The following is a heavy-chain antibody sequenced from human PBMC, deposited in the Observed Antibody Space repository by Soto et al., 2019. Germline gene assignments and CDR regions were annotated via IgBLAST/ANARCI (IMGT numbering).Heavy chain of an antibody. CDR2: IIPIFGTA. D-gene: IGHD5-18*01. V-gene: IGHV1-69*01. Sequence: QVQLVQSGAEVKKPGSSVKVSCKASGGTFSSYAISWVRQAPGQGLEWMGGIIPIFGTANYAQKFQGRVTITADESTSTAYMELSSLRSEDTAVYYCARSAVDTAKRPPYNWFDPWGQGTLVTVSS. CDR3: ARSAVDTAKRPPYNWFDP. CDR1: GGTFSSYA. J-gene: IGHJ5*02.